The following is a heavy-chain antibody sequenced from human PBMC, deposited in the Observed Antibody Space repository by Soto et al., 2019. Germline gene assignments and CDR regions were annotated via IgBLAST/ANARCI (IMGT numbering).Heavy chain of an antibody. V-gene: IGHV3-74*01. CDR3: ARQLTTVTRSWFDS. J-gene: IGHJ5*01. CDR1: GFTFSSYW. Sequence: EVQLVESGGGLVQPGGSLRLSCAASGFTFSSYWMHWVRQVPGKGLVWVSRINSDASGTNYADSVKGRFTISRDNAKNPLYLQMNSLRAGDTAVYYCARQLTTVTRSWFDSWGQGTLVTVSS. D-gene: IGHD4-17*01. CDR2: INSDASGT.